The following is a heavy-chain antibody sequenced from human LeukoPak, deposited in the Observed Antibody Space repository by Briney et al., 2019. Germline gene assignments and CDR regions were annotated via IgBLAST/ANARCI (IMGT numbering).Heavy chain of an antibody. Sequence: ASVKVSCKASGYTFTGYYMHWVRQAPGQGLEWMGWINPNSGGTNYAQKFQGRVTMTRDTSISTAYMELSRLRSDDTAVYYCAADGYCSSTSCYTNYYYYYYMDVWGKGTTVTVSS. J-gene: IGHJ6*03. V-gene: IGHV1-2*02. D-gene: IGHD2-2*02. CDR1: GYTFTGYY. CDR3: AADGYCSSTSCYTNYYYYYYMDV. CDR2: INPNSGGT.